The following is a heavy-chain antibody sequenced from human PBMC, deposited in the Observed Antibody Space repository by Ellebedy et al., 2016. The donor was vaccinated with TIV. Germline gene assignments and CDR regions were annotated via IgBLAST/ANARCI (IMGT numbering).Heavy chain of an antibody. CDR2: IHQSGTI. V-gene: IGHV4-34*01. Sequence: MPGGSLRLSCTASGFTVTRNYMNFIRQSPGKGLEWIAEIHQSGTIYYNPSLKSRVTILIDTSKNQVSLKLSSVTAADTAIYFCARSPQGGDRRYFDIWGRGTLVTVSS. CDR3: ARSPQGGDRRYFDI. D-gene: IGHD2-21*01. J-gene: IGHJ2*01. CDR1: GFTVTRNY.